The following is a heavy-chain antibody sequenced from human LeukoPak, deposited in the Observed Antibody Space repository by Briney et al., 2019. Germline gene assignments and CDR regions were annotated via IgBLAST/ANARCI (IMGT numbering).Heavy chain of an antibody. CDR3: ARNWYDILTGPVSDAFDI. CDR1: GGSISSSNW. D-gene: IGHD3-9*01. J-gene: IGHJ3*02. V-gene: IGHV4-4*02. CDR2: IYYSGST. Sequence: PSGTLSLTCAVSGGSISSSNWWSWVRQPPGKGLEWIGYIYYSGSTNYNPSLKSRVTISVDTSKNQFSLKLSSVTAADTAVYYCARNWYDILTGPVSDAFDIWGQGTMVTVSS.